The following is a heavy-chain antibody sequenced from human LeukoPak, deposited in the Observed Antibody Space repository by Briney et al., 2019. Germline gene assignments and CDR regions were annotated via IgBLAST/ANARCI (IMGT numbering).Heavy chain of an antibody. J-gene: IGHJ5*02. CDR1: GFTFSNFG. CDR3: AREGYDSSGYYH. CDR2: ISVDGSNE. D-gene: IGHD3-22*01. Sequence: GGSLRLSCAASGFTFSNFGMHWVRQAPGKGLEWVAVISVDGSNEYYADSVKGRFTISRDNSKNTLYLQMNSLRAEDTAVYYCAREGYDSSGYYHWGQGTLVTVSS. V-gene: IGHV3-30*03.